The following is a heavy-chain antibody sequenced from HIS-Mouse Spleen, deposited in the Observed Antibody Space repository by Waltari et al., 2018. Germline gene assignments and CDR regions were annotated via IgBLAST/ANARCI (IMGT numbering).Heavy chain of an antibody. CDR2: IYYSGST. V-gene: IGHV4-39*07. CDR1: GGPIRSSRYH. D-gene: IGHD6-13*01. J-gene: IGHJ2*01. CDR3: AREIPYSSSWYDWYFDL. Sequence: QLQLQESGPGLVKPSETLSLTCTVSGGPIRSSRYHWGWIRQPPGKGLEWIGSIYYSGSTYYNPSLKSRVTISVDTSKNQFSLKLSSVTAADTAVYYCAREIPYSSSWYDWYFDLWGRGTLVTVSS.